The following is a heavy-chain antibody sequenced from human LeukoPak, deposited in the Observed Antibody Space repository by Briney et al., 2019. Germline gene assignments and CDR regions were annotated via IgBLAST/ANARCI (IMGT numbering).Heavy chain of an antibody. V-gene: IGHV3-21*01. CDR1: GFTFSSYS. Sequence: GGSLRLSCAASGFTFSSYSMNWVRQAPGKGLECDSSISSSSSYIHYADSVKGRFTISRDNAKNSLYLQMNSLRAEDTALYYCARVGDGDSFDYWGQGTLVTVSS. CDR3: ARVGDGDSFDY. CDR2: ISSSSSYI. D-gene: IGHD3-10*01. J-gene: IGHJ4*02.